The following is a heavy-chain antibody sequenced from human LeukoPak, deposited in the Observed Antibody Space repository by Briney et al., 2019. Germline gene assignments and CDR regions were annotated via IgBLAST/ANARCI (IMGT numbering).Heavy chain of an antibody. CDR3: ARDVYGDGYNSFDY. J-gene: IGHJ4*02. V-gene: IGHV3-66*01. CDR1: GFIVSSNH. D-gene: IGHD5-24*01. Sequence: QPGGSLRLSCAVSGFIVSSNHMNWVRQAPGKGLEWVSGIYSGGYSGGGPFYADSVKGRFTTSSDSSKNTLFLQMNSLRAEDTAVYYCARDVYGDGYNSFDYWGLGILVTVSS. CDR2: IYSGGYSGGGP.